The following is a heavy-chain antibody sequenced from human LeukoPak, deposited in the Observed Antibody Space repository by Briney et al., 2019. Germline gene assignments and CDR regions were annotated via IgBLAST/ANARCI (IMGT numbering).Heavy chain of an antibody. Sequence: VASVKVSCKASGGTFSSYAISGVRQAAGQGLEWMGGIIPIFGTANYAQKFQGRVTITADESTSTAYMELSSLRSEDTAVYYCARGYSSSWYGDYFDYWGQGTLVTVSS. V-gene: IGHV1-69*01. CDR1: GGTFSSYA. D-gene: IGHD6-13*01. CDR3: ARGYSSSWYGDYFDY. CDR2: IIPIFGTA. J-gene: IGHJ4*02.